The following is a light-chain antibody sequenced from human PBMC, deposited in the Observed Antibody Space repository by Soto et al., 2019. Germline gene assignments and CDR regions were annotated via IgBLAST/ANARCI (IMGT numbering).Light chain of an antibody. Sequence: IQLAQIPRTLSAYVGDRVTITCRASQSISVWLAWYQQKAGKAPNLLIYKASRLESGVPSRFSGSGSETEFTLTISGLQPDESATYYCQHYNSYSETFGQGTKVDIK. CDR3: QHYNSYSET. CDR2: KAS. CDR1: QSISVW. J-gene: IGKJ1*01. V-gene: IGKV1-5*03.